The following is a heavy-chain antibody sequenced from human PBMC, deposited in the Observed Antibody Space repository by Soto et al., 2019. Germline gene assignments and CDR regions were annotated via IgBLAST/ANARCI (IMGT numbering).Heavy chain of an antibody. Sequence: ASVKVSCKASGYTFTSYAMHWVRQAPGQRLEWMGWINAGNGNTKYSQKFQGRVTITRDTSASTAYMELSSLRSEDTAVYYCAREVVGWLPPYFDYWGQGPLVTVSS. CDR3: AREVVGWLPPYFDY. CDR1: GYTFTSYA. V-gene: IGHV1-3*01. CDR2: INAGNGNT. J-gene: IGHJ4*02. D-gene: IGHD5-12*01.